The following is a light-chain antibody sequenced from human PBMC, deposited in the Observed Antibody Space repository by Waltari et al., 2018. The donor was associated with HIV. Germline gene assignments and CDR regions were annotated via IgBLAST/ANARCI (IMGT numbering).Light chain of an antibody. CDR3: CSYAGTQNFFL. J-gene: IGLJ1*01. CDR2: EVT. CDR1: SGNNGKYNI. V-gene: IGLV2-23*02. Sequence: QSALTQQASVSGSLGLSITISCNRNSGNNGKYNIIPWYQQHPGKAPKLLIYEVTKRPSGISSRFSGSKSDTTASLTISGLQAEDEADYFCCSYAGTQNFFLFGSGT.